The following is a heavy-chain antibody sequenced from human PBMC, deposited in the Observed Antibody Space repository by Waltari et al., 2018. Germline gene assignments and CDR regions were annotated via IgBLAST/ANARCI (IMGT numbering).Heavy chain of an antibody. V-gene: IGHV3-21*06. CDR3: TRGSGWNPNFDY. D-gene: IGHD6-19*01. CDR1: GFTFSIYS. J-gene: IGHJ4*02. Sequence: EVQLVESGGGLVKPGGSLRLSCAASGFTFSIYSMHWVRQAPGKGLEWVSSSTTSSNYIDFADSLKGRSTVSRDNAKNSMYIEMNSLRAEDTAVYYCTRGSGWNPNFDYWGQGTLVTVSS. CDR2: STTSSNYI.